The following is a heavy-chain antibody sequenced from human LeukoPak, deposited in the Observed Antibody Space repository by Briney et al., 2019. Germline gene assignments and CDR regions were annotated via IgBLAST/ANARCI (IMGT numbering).Heavy chain of an antibody. V-gene: IGHV3-23*01. D-gene: IGHD3-22*01. CDR3: AKYSHDSSGSYDY. J-gene: IGHJ4*02. Sequence: GGTLRLSCAASGFTFSSYGMSWVRQAPGKGLEWVSGISGSGSDGSTYHADSVKGRFTISRDNSKNTLYLQMNSLRAEDTAVYYCAKYSHDSSGSYDYWGQGTLVTVSS. CDR2: ISGSGSDGST. CDR1: GFTFSSYG.